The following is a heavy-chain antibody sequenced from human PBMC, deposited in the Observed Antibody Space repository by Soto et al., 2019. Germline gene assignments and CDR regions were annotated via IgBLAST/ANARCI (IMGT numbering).Heavy chain of an antibody. CDR3: ARERDGSSWSSAESLQY. CDR1: GYIFSNYG. J-gene: IGHJ1*01. CDR2: ISTYNANT. D-gene: IGHD6-13*01. V-gene: IGHV1-18*01. Sequence: ASVKVSCKASGYIFSNYGISWLRQAAGQGGEWMGWISTYNANTYYAQKFQGRVTMTTDTSTSTAYMELRSLRSDDTAVFYCARERDGSSWSSAESLQYWGQGTLVTVSS.